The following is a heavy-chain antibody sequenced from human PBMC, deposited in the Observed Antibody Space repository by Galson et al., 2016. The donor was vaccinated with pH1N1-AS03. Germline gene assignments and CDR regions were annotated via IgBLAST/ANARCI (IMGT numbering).Heavy chain of an antibody. CDR2: ISNSGNDK. CDR3: AKTTFGGVIVSGKMSLDY. Sequence: SLRLSCAASGFTFSNFGMHWVRQSPGKGLEWVAVISNSGNDKYDADSGKGRFTISRDNSKSTVYLQLNSLRAEDTAVYYCAKTTFGGVIVSGKMSLDYWGQGTLVTVSS. D-gene: IGHD3-16*02. J-gene: IGHJ4*02. V-gene: IGHV3-30*18. CDR1: GFTFSNFG.